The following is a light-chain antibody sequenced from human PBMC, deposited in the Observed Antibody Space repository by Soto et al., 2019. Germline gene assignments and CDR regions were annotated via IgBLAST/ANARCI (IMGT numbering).Light chain of an antibody. Sequence: QSVLTQPPSVSGAPGQTVTISCTGSSSNIGTPYEVHWYQHLPGTAPKLLLFGSTNRPSGVPDRFSGSKSGTSASLAITGLQPEDEADYYCQSYDSSLSGSWVFGGGTQLTVL. CDR1: SSNIGTPYE. CDR3: QSYDSSLSGSWV. CDR2: GST. J-gene: IGLJ3*02. V-gene: IGLV1-40*01.